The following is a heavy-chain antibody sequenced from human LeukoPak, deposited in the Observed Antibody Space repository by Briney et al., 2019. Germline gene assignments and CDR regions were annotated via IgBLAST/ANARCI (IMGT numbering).Heavy chain of an antibody. V-gene: IGHV4-59*01. CDR1: GGSFSSYY. J-gene: IGHJ4*02. D-gene: IGHD6-6*01. CDR2: ISYNGIT. Sequence: SETLSLTCTVSGGSFSSYYWSWIRQSPGKGLEWIGYISYNGITNYNPSLKSRVTISVDTSKNRFSLKLSSVTAADTAVYYCAREVGYSSSSALDFWGQGTLVTVSS. CDR3: AREVGYSSSSALDF.